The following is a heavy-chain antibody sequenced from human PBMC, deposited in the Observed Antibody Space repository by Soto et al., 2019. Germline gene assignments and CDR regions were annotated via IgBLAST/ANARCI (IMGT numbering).Heavy chain of an antibody. CDR3: ARSGGDHSSTWYLTWFDP. Sequence: PSETLSLTCTVSGASVTSGRYYWSWIRQPPGKGLEWIGYISYSGSTNYNPSLKSRVTISGYTSKNQFSLRLTSVTAADTAMYYCARSGGDHSSTWYLTWFDPWGQGALLTVSS. CDR2: ISYSGST. J-gene: IGHJ5*02. CDR1: GASVTSGRYY. D-gene: IGHD6-13*01. V-gene: IGHV4-61*01.